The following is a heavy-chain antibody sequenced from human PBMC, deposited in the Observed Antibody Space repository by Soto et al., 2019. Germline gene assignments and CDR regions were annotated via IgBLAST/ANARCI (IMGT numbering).Heavy chain of an antibody. CDR3: ARGWAARAPFDY. Sequence: ASVKGSCKTSGGTFSSYAISWVRQAPGQGLEWMGGIIPIFGTANYAQKFQGRVTITADESTSTAYMELSSLRSEDTAMYYCARGWAARAPFDYWGQGTLVTVSS. CDR1: GGTFSSYA. D-gene: IGHD6-6*01. CDR2: IIPIFGTA. J-gene: IGHJ4*02. V-gene: IGHV1-69*01.